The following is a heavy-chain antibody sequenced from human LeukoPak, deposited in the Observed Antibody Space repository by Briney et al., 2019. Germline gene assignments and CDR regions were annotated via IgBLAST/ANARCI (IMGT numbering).Heavy chain of an antibody. J-gene: IGHJ4*02. D-gene: IGHD2-15*01. V-gene: IGHV3-30*04. CDR1: GFTFSSYA. Sequence: GGSLRLSCAASGFTFSSYAMHWVRQAPGKGLEGVAVISYDGSNKYYADSVKGRFTIYRDNSKNTLYLQMNSLRAEDTAVYYCARDRGLCSGGSCYYFDYWGQGTLVTVSS. CDR2: ISYDGSNK. CDR3: ARDRGLCSGGSCYYFDY.